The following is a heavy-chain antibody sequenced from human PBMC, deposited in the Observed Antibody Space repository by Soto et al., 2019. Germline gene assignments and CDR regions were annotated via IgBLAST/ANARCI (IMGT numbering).Heavy chain of an antibody. CDR1: GFTFDDYA. CDR2: ISWNSGSI. V-gene: IGHV3-9*01. CDR3: AKDSLAGWLAKRGAFDI. J-gene: IGHJ3*02. D-gene: IGHD6-19*01. Sequence: EVQLVESGGGLVQPGRSLRLSCAASGFTFDDYAMHWVRQAPGKGLEWVSGISWNSGSIGYADSVKGRFTISRDNAKNSLYLQMNSLRAEDTALYYCAKDSLAGWLAKRGAFDIWGQGTMVTVSS.